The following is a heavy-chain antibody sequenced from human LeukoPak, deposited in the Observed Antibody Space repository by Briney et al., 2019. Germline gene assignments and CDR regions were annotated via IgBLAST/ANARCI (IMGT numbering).Heavy chain of an antibody. V-gene: IGHV4-59*01. J-gene: IGHJ6*03. CDR1: GCSISSYY. CDR3: ARAAPLNPIYYYYYMDV. D-gene: IGHD2-15*01. Sequence: SETLSLTCTVSGCSISSYYWSWIRQPPGKGLEWIGYIYYSGSTNYNPSLKSRVTISVDTSKNQFSLKLSSVTAADTAVYYCARAAPLNPIYYYYYMDVWGKGTTVTVSS. CDR2: IYYSGST.